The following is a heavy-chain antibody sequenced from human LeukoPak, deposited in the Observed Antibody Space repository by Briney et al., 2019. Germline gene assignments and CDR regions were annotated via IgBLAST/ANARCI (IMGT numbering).Heavy chain of an antibody. V-gene: IGHV4-59*12. D-gene: IGHD5/OR15-5a*01. Sequence: PSETLSLTCTVSGASISSYYWSWIRQPPGKGLEWIGYISYSGSTNYNPSLKSRVTISADTSKNQDSLTLSSVTAADTAVYYCARESSLLRQLDYWGQGTLVTVSS. CDR3: ARESSLLRQLDY. J-gene: IGHJ4*02. CDR1: GASISSYY. CDR2: ISYSGST.